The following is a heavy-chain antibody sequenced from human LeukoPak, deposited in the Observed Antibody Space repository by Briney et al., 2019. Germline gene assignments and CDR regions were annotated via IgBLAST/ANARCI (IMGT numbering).Heavy chain of an antibody. Sequence: RPGGSLRLSCAASGFTFDEYDMSWVRQAPGKGLEWVSGLNWNGGSTDYADSVKGRFTISRDNAKNSLYLQMNSLRAEDTALYFCARDVLSRGSGGHFDYWGQGSLVTVSS. CDR1: GFTFDEYD. J-gene: IGHJ4*02. V-gene: IGHV3-20*04. CDR3: ARDVLSRGSGGHFDY. D-gene: IGHD2-15*01. CDR2: LNWNGGST.